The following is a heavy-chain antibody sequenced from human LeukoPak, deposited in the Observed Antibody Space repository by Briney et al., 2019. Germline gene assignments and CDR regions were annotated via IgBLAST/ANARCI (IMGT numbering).Heavy chain of an antibody. Sequence: SETLSLTCAVSGYSISNGYYWGWIRQPPGKGLECVGTIHHSGRTYYNPSLKGRVTISVDTSKNQFSLKLSSVTAADTAVYYCARQSLTPGLVYWGQGTLVSVSS. D-gene: IGHD1-14*01. J-gene: IGHJ4*02. V-gene: IGHV4-38-2*01. CDR1: GYSISNGYY. CDR2: IHHSGRT. CDR3: ARQSLTPGLVY.